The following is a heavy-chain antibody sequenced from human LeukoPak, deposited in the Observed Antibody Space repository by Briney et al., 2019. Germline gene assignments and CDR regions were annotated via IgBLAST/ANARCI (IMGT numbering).Heavy chain of an antibody. CDR3: ARAPLTGTAWFDP. CDR2: IYHSGST. V-gene: IGHV4-34*01. D-gene: IGHD1-7*01. CDR1: GGSFSGYY. Sequence: PSETLSLTCAVYGGSFSGYYWSWIRQPPGKGLEWIGYIYHSGSTYYNPSLKSRVTMSVDTSKNQFSLKLSSVTAADTAVYYCARAPLTGTAWFDPWGQGTLVTVSS. J-gene: IGHJ5*02.